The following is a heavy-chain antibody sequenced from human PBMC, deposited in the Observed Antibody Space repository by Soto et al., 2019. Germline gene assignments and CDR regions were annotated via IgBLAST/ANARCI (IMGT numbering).Heavy chain of an antibody. D-gene: IGHD2-2*01. J-gene: IGHJ5*02. CDR2: IYPGDSDT. V-gene: IGHV5-51*01. CDR1: GYSFTSYW. CDR3: VRHQLLFGGWFDP. Sequence: GESLKISCKGSGYSFTSYWIGWVRQMPWKGLEWMGIIYPGDSDTRYSPSFQGQVTISADKSISTAYLQWSSLKASDTAMYYWVRHQLLFGGWFDPWGQGTLVTVAS.